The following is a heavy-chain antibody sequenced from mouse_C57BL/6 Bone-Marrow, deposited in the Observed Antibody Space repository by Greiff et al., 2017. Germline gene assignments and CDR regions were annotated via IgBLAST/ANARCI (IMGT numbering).Heavy chain of an antibody. CDR3: SSACYGNYWYFDV. CDR2: IYPGSGST. J-gene: IGHJ1*03. CDR1: GYTFTSYW. V-gene: IGHV1-55*01. Sequence: VQLQQPGAELVKPGASVKMSCKDSGYTFTSYWITWVKQRPGQGLEWIGDIYPGSGSTNYNEKFKSKARLTVATSSSTAYMQLRSLTSEDSAVYYCSSACYGNYWYFDVWGRGKTVTVTS. D-gene: IGHD2-1*01.